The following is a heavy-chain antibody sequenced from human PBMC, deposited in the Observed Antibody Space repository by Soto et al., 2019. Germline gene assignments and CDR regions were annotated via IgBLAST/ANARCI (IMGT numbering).Heavy chain of an antibody. J-gene: IGHJ5*01. CDR1: GDSLENLA. CDR3: ARDGRTLRYLEWPAAFDS. D-gene: IGHD3-3*01. CDR2: VIPVLGTT. Sequence: QVQLVQSGTEVRTPGSSVKVSCKASGDSLENLAISWVRQAPGQGFEWMGGVIPVLGTTDYAQNLQDRLTITADESTTTVFMELSSLKSEDTAIYFCARDGRTLRYLEWPAAFDSWGQGTLGTVSS. V-gene: IGHV1-69*01.